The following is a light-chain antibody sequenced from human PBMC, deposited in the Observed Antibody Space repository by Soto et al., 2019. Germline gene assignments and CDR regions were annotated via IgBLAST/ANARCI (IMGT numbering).Light chain of an antibody. V-gene: IGKV3-11*01. J-gene: IGKJ5*01. CDR3: QQRDNWPPIT. CDR1: QSVSTS. Sequence: EIVLTPSPATLSLSPGERATLSCRASQSVSTSLNWYQQKPGQAPRLLIYDASNRATGIPARFSGSGSGTDFTLTISSLEPEDFSVCYCQQRDNWPPITFGQGTRLEI. CDR2: DAS.